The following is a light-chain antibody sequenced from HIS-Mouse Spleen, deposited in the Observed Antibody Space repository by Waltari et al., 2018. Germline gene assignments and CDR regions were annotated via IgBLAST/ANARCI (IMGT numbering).Light chain of an antibody. J-gene: IGKJ1*01. CDR2: KAS. CDR3: QQYNSYSWT. CDR1: QSISSW. V-gene: IGKV1-5*03. Sequence: DIQMTQSPSTLSASVGDRVTITCRASQSISSWLAWYQQKPGKAPKLLIYKASSVESGVPSRVSGSGSGTEFTLTISSLQPDDFATYYCQQYNSYSWTFGQGTKVEIK.